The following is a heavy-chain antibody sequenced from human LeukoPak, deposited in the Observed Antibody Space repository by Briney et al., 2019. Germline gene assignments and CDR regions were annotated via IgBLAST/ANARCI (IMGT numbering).Heavy chain of an antibody. J-gene: IGHJ4*02. CDR1: GFTFSSYW. D-gene: IGHD2/OR15-2a*01. V-gene: IGHV3-7*01. Sequence: GGSLRLSCAASGFTFSSYWMSRVRQAPGKGLEWVASINPDGIKRYSADSVKGRFTISRDNARNSLYLQMDSLRVEDTAFYYCARDLAFSRLDYWGQGVLVTVSS. CDR3: ARDLAFSRLDY. CDR2: INPDGIKR.